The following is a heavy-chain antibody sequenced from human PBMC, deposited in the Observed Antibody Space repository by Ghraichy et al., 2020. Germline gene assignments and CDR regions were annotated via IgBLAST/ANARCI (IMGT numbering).Heavy chain of an antibody. J-gene: IGHJ4*02. CDR2: IIPIFGTA. D-gene: IGHD3-3*01. CDR1: GGTFSSYA. Sequence: SMKVSCKASGGTFSSYAISWVRQAPGQGLEWMGGIIPIFGTANYAQKFQGRVTITADESTSTAYMELSSLRSEDTAVYYCARDIGRAESGYYGFDYWGQGTLVTVSS. CDR3: ARDIGRAESGYYGFDY. V-gene: IGHV1-69*13.